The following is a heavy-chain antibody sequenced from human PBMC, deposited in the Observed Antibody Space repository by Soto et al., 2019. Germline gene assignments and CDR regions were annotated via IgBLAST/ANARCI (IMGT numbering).Heavy chain of an antibody. CDR2: IYYSGST. CDR3: ARDGLRSTYYYYGMDV. D-gene: IGHD4-17*01. Sequence: ALSLTCTVSGGSISSGGYYWSWIRQHPGKGLEWIGYIYYSGSTYYNPSLKSRVTISVDTSKNQFSLKLSSVTAADTAVYYRARDGLRSTYYYYGMDVWGQGTTVTVSS. V-gene: IGHV4-31*03. J-gene: IGHJ6*02. CDR1: GGSISSGGYY.